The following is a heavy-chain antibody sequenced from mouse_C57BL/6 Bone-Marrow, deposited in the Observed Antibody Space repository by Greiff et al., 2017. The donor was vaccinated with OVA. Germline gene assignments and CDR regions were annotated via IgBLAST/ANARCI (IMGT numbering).Heavy chain of an antibody. CDR1: GYTFPCSW. J-gene: IGHJ1*03. Sequence: QFPLPPPGSFLVTPGSSVPLSCTASGYTFPCSWMLWVPPRPGPFLALIGNLNPSNGGTNYNEKFKSKATLTVDKTSSTAYMQLSSLTSEDSAVYYCAGDDGYHWYFDVWGTGTTVTVSS. V-gene: IGHV1-53*01. CDR3: AGDDGYHWYFDV. CDR2: LNPSNGGT. D-gene: IGHD2-3*01.